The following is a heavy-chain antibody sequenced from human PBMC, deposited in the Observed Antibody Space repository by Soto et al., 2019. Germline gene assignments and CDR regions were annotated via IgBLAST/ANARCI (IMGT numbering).Heavy chain of an antibody. J-gene: IGHJ4*02. V-gene: IGHV4-34*01. Sequence: SETLSLTCAVYGGSFSDYYWSWIRQPPGKGLEWIGQINHNGTTNYKSSLKSRVTISVDPSLHQFSLNLKSVTAADTAVYYCARGSSTWSLGEWGQGTPVTVSS. D-gene: IGHD6-13*01. CDR3: ARGSSTWSLGE. CDR1: GGSFSDYY. CDR2: INHNGTT.